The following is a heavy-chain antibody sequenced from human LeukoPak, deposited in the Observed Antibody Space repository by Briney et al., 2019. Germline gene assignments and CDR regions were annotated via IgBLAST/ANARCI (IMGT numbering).Heavy chain of an antibody. CDR2: ISGSGGST. CDR3: AKDLYSTSWYMYFQH. V-gene: IGHV3-23*01. J-gene: IGHJ1*01. Sequence: GRSLRLSCAASGFTFGSYAMSWVRQAPGKGLEWVSAISGSGGSTYYADSVKGRFTISRDNSKNTLYLQMNSLRAGGTAVDYCAKDLYSTSWYMYFQHWGQGTLVTVSS. CDR1: GFTFGSYA. D-gene: IGHD6-13*01.